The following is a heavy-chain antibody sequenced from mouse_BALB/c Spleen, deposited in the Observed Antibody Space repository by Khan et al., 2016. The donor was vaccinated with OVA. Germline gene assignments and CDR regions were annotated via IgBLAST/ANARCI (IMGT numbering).Heavy chain of an antibody. V-gene: IGHV1-5*01. CDR2: IYPGNDDT. Sequence: VQLQQSGTVLARPGASVKMSCKASGYSFTSYLIHWVKQRPGQGLEWIGDIYPGNDDTTYNQKVKDKAKLTAGTSANTAYMELSSLTNEDAAVXYCARGGYSSFAYWGQGTLVTVSA. D-gene: IGHD1-3*01. J-gene: IGHJ3*01. CDR1: GYSFTSYL. CDR3: ARGGYSSFAY.